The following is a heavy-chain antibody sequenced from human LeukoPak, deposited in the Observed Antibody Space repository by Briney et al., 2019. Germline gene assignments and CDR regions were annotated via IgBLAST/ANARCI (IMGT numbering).Heavy chain of an antibody. CDR1: GYTFTSYG. CDR3: ARRDTAMVSTPSDY. D-gene: IGHD5-18*01. CDR2: ISAYNGNT. V-gene: IGHV1-18*01. J-gene: IGHJ4*02. Sequence: GASVKVSCKASGYTFTSYGISWVRQAPGQGLEWMGWISAYNGNTNYAQKLQGRVTMTTDTSTSTAYMELRSLRSDDTAVYYCARRDTAMVSTPSDYWGQGTPVTVSS.